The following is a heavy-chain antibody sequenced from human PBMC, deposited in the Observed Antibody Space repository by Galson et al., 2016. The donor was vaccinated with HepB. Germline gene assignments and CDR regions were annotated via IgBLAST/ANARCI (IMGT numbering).Heavy chain of an antibody. V-gene: IGHV4-59*12. CDR1: GGSISSLY. Sequence: SESLSPACTVSGGSISSLYRSWVRQPPGEALGWIGYIPYGGSNNYNPSLRSPVTIPVDTSKNQFSLKLSSVTAADTAVYVCARAPLTPDDFWSQGTLVTVSS. CDR3: ARAPLTPDDF. CDR2: IPYGGSN. J-gene: IGHJ4*02. D-gene: IGHD3-9*01.